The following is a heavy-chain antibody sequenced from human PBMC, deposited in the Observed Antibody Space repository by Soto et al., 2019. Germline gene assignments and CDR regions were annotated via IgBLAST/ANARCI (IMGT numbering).Heavy chain of an antibody. D-gene: IGHD3-10*01. CDR3: AKDGGGYYGSGSMGAFDI. CDR1: GFTFSSYA. Sequence: GGSLRLSCAASGFTFSSYAMSWVRQAPGKGLEWVSAISGSGGSTYYADSVKGRFTISRDNSKNTLYLQMNSLRAEDSALYCCAKDGGGYYGSGSMGAFDIGGQGTMVTVSS. CDR2: ISGSGGST. J-gene: IGHJ3*02. V-gene: IGHV3-23*01.